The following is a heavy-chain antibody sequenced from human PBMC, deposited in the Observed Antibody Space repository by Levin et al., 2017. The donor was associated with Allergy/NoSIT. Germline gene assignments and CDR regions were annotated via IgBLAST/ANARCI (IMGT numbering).Heavy chain of an antibody. J-gene: IGHJ3*01. Sequence: GESLKISCAASGFSFSTYSMNWVRQAPGSGLEWVSYISSGDSFIHYADSVKGRFTISRDNAKNSLYLQMNSLRAEDTAVYYCARDHYVNIHEAFDFWGQGTMVTVSS. CDR1: GFSFSTYS. CDR2: ISSGDSFI. D-gene: IGHD3-10*02. V-gene: IGHV3-48*01. CDR3: ARDHYVNIHEAFDF.